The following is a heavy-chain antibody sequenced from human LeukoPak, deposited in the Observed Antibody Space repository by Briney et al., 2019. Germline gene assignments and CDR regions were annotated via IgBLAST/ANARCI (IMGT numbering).Heavy chain of an antibody. J-gene: IGHJ5*02. V-gene: IGHV3-66*01. Sequence: PGGSLRLSCADSGFTVSSNYMSWVRQAPGKGLEWVSVIYSGGSTYYADSVKGRFTISRDNSKNTLYLQMNSLRAEDTAVYYCARSSGWYPPHNWFDPWGQGTLVTVSS. CDR1: GFTVSSNY. CDR3: ARSSGWYPPHNWFDP. D-gene: IGHD6-19*01. CDR2: IYSGGST.